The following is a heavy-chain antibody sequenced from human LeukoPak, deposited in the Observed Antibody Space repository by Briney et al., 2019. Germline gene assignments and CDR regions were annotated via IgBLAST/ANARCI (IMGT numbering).Heavy chain of an antibody. D-gene: IGHD2-15*01. Sequence: SETLTFTCSVSGGSIRSGDHHWAWVRQPPGKGLEFIGSLDESGRPYYNRPLKSRVSISGDASGKQFSLNLTSVTAADTAVYFCARDLGGYPFFMDVWGRGTTVIVSS. J-gene: IGHJ6*03. CDR2: LDESGRP. V-gene: IGHV4-39*07. CDR1: GGSIRSGDHH. CDR3: ARDLGGYPFFMDV.